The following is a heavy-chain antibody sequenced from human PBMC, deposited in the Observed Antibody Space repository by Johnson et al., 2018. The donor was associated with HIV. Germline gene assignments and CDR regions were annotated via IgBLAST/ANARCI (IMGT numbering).Heavy chain of an antibody. V-gene: IGHV3-74*02. D-gene: IGHD3-22*01. CDR3: ARGTYYYDTSGYLTRPRAFDV. J-gene: IGHJ3*01. CDR1: GFSLRTYA. Sequence: MQLVESGGGVVQPGRSVRLSCAASGFSLRTYAMHWVRQVPGKGLVWVSGINSDGSSTSYADSVKGRFTISRDSAKNTLYLQMNSLRVEDTALYYCARGTYYYDTSGYLTRPRAFDVWGQGTTVTVSS. CDR2: INSDGSST.